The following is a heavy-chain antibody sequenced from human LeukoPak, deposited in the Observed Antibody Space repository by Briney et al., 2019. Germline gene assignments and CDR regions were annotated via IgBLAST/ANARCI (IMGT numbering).Heavy chain of an antibody. J-gene: IGHJ3*02. V-gene: IGHV4-61*02. CDR1: GGSISSGSYY. D-gene: IGHD5-24*01. Sequence: SETLSLTCTVSGGSISSGSYYWSWIRQPAGKGLEWIGRIYTSGSTNYNPSLKSRVTISVDTSKSQFSLKLSSVTAADTAVYYCARDGYTQNAFDIWGQGTMVTVSS. CDR2: IYTSGST. CDR3: ARDGYTQNAFDI.